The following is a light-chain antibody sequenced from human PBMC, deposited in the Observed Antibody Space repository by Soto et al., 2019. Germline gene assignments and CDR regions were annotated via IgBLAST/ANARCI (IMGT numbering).Light chain of an antibody. CDR3: HQHNNWWT. CDR2: GAS. J-gene: IGKJ1*01. Sequence: EVVITQSPATLSVSPGERATLSCRASQSVSSNLAWYQQKPGQAPRLLVYGASTRAAGIPARFSGSGSGTDFTLTIIRLQSEDFGVYYCHQHNNWWTFGQGTKVDIK. CDR1: QSVSSN. V-gene: IGKV3-15*01.